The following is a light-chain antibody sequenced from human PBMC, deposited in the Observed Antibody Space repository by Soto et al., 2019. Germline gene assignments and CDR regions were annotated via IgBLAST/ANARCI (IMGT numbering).Light chain of an antibody. V-gene: IGKV1-27*01. CDR1: QDISKY. Sequence: DIPMTQSPSSLSASVGDRVTITCRASQDISKYLAWYQQKPGKVPKLLIYAASTLQSGVPSRFSGSGSGTDFTLTISSLQPEDVATYYCQKYNSAPPYTFGQGTKLEI. CDR3: QKYNSAPPYT. CDR2: AAS. J-gene: IGKJ2*01.